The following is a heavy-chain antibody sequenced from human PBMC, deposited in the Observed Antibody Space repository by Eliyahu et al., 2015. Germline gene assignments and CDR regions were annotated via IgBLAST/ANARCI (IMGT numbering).Heavy chain of an antibody. V-gene: IGHV4-59*01. D-gene: IGHD3-10*01. J-gene: IGHJ4*02. CDR2: IYYSGST. CDR1: GDSISSYH. Sequence: QVQLQESGPGLVKPSETLSLTCTVSGDSISSYHWNWIRQPPGKGLEWIGYIYYSGSTNYNPSLKSRVSMSVDTSKNQFSLKLTSVTAADTAVYYCARPYVSGSYYGYWGQGTLVTVSP. CDR3: ARPYVSGSYYGY.